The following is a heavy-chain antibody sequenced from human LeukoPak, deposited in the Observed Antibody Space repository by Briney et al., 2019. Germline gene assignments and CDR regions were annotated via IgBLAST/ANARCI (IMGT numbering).Heavy chain of an antibody. D-gene: IGHD6-19*01. CDR2: IYTSGNT. CDR3: ARDRERRGIAVAKITSWFDP. J-gene: IGHJ5*02. CDR1: VGCIRSYY. Sequence: SVTLSLTCTVSVGCIRSYYWSWIRQPAGKGREWIGRIYTSGNTNYNPPLKRRVTMSVDTSKTQFSLQLSSVTAADTAVYYCARDRERRGIAVAKITSWFDPWGQGTLVTVSS. V-gene: IGHV4-4*07.